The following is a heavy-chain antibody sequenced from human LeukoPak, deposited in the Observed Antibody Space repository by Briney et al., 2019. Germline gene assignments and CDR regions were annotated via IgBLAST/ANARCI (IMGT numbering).Heavy chain of an antibody. Sequence: PSETLSLTCAVYGGSFSDYYWSWIRQPPGKGLEWIGEINHSGSTNYNPSLKSRVTISVDTSKNQFSLTLSSVTAADTAVYYCAGDPVPDDSNGYYYLSPWGQGTLVTVSS. D-gene: IGHD3-22*01. CDR1: GGSFSDYY. V-gene: IGHV4-34*01. J-gene: IGHJ5*02. CDR3: AGDPVPDDSNGYYYLSP. CDR2: INHSGST.